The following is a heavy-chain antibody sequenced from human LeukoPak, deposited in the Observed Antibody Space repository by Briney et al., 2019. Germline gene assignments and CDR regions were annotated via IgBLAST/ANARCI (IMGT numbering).Heavy chain of an antibody. J-gene: IGHJ4*02. CDR3: ASSSWYGRVDY. V-gene: IGHV4-59*01. CDR1: GGSISSYY. Sequence: SESLSLTCTVSGGSISSYYWSWIRQPPGKGLEWIGYIYYSGSTNYNPSLKSRVTISVDTSKNQFSLKLSSVTAADTAVYYCASSSWYGRVDYWGQGTLVTVSS. CDR2: IYYSGST. D-gene: IGHD6-13*01.